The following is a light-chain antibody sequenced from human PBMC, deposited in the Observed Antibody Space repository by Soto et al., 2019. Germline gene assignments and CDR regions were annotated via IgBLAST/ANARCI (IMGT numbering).Light chain of an antibody. CDR2: DAS. CDR3: QQRSNWPST. J-gene: IGKJ4*01. Sequence: DIVLTQSPATLSLSPGERAALSCRARQSVSSYLAWYQQKPGQAPRLLIYDASKRAPGIPVRFSGSGSGTDFTLTISSLEPEDVAVYYCQQRSNWPSTFGGGTKVEVK. V-gene: IGKV3-11*01. CDR1: QSVSSY.